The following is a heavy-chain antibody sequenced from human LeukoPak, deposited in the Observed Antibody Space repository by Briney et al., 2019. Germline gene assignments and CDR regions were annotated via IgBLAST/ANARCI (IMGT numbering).Heavy chain of an antibody. D-gene: IGHD3-10*01. J-gene: IGHJ4*02. CDR2: IYYSGST. Sequence: SETLSLTCTVSGGSISTYYWSWIRQPPGKGLEWIGYIYYSGSTNYNPSLKSRVTISVDTSKNQFSLKLSSVTAADTAVYYCARGYGSGSYYVYWGQGTLVTVSS. CDR1: GGSISTYY. CDR3: ARGYGSGSYYVY. V-gene: IGHV4-59*08.